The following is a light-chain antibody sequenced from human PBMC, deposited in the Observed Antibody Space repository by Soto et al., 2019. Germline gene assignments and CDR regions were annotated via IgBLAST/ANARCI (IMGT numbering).Light chain of an antibody. CDR1: QSISSY. CDR2: AAS. CDR3: QQSYSTLFP. V-gene: IGKV1-39*01. Sequence: DIQMTQSPSSLSASVGDRVTITCRASQSISSYLNWYQQKPGKAPKLRIYAASSLQSVVPSRFSGSGSGTDFTLTISSLKPEDFATYYCQQSYSTLFPFGPGNKVDIK. J-gene: IGKJ3*01.